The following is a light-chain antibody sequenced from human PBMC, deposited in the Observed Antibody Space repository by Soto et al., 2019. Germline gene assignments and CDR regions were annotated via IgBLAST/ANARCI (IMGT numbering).Light chain of an antibody. J-gene: IGLJ3*02. V-gene: IGLV2-14*03. CDR3: TSYTTSSPYLV. Sequence: QSALTQPASVSGSPGQSITISCTGTSSDVGGYNYVSWYQHHPGKAPKLMIYDVTNRPSGVSNRFSRSKSGNTASLTISGLQAEDEADYYCTSYTTSSPYLVFGGGTKVAVL. CDR2: DVT. CDR1: SSDVGGYNY.